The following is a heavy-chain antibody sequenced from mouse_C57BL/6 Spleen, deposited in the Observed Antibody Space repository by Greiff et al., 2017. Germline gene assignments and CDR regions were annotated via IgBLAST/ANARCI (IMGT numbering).Heavy chain of an antibody. J-gene: IGHJ4*01. CDR2: ISSGGSYT. CDR1: GFTFSSYG. V-gene: IGHV5-6*02. CDR3: ARPLYDYDVGAMDY. Sequence: DVMLVESGGDLVKPGGSLKLSCAASGFTFSSYGMSWVRQTPDKRLEWVATISSGGSYTYYPDSVKGRFTISRDNAKNTLYLQMSSLKSEDTAMYYCARPLYDYDVGAMDYWGQGTSVTVSS. D-gene: IGHD2-4*01.